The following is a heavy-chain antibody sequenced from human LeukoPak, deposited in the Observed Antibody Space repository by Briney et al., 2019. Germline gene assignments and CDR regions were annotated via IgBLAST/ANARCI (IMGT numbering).Heavy chain of an antibody. V-gene: IGHV1-8*03. CDR1: GYTFTSYD. CDR3: ARGYYDSSGYYFGADDAFDI. D-gene: IGHD3-22*01. J-gene: IGHJ3*02. Sequence: ASVKVSCKASGYTFTSYDINWVRQATGQGLEWMGWMNPNSGNTGYAQKFQGRVTITRNTSISTAYMELSSLRSEDTAVYYCARGYYDSSGYYFGADDAFDIWGQGTMVTVSS. CDR2: MNPNSGNT.